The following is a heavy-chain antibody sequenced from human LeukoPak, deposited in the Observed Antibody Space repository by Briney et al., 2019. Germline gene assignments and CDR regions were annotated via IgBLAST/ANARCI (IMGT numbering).Heavy chain of an antibody. V-gene: IGHV3-30*02. Sequence: GGSLRLSCAASGFRFSTYWMSWVRQAPGKGLEWVALIWSRGGHEFYADSVKGRFTISRDNSKNTLYLQMDSLRVEDTAVYYCAKDQDSYYYYYMDVWGKGTTVTVSS. J-gene: IGHJ6*03. CDR2: IWSRGGHE. CDR3: AKDQDSYYYYYMDV. CDR1: GFRFSTYW.